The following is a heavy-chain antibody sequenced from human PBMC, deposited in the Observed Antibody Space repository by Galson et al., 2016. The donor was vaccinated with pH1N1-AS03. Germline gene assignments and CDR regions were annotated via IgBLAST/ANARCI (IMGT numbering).Heavy chain of an antibody. CDR2: IYPGNSDS. V-gene: IGHV5-51*03. J-gene: IGHJ4*02. Sequence: QSGAEVKKPGGSLKISCKGSGYRFTNYWIGWVRQMPGKGLEWTGIIYPGNSDSRYNKSFQGQVTISADTSISTVYLQWSSLQASDTAMYYCARPRLNYFDNWGQGTLVTVSS. CDR3: ARPRLNYFDN. D-gene: IGHD3-16*01. CDR1: GYRFTNYW.